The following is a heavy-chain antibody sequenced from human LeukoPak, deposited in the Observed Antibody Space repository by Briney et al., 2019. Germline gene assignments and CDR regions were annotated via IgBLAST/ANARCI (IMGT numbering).Heavy chain of an antibody. D-gene: IGHD5-12*01. CDR3: ARDGRRGWLPSYDFDY. CDR2: ISSSGSTI. V-gene: IGHV3-11*01. CDR1: GFTFIDFY. J-gene: IGHJ4*02. Sequence: GGSLRLSCAASGFTFIDFYMSWLRQAPGKGLEWVSYISSSGSTIYYADSVKGRFTISRDNAKNSLYLQMNSLRAEDTAVYYCARDGRRGWLPSYDFDYWGQGTLVTVSS.